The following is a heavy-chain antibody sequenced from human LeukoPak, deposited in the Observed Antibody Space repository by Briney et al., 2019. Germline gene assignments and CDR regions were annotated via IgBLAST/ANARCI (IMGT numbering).Heavy chain of an antibody. J-gene: IGHJ4*02. Sequence: GRSLRLSCAASGFTFDDYAMHWLRQAPGKGLAWVSGISWNSGSIGYADSVKGRFTISRDNAKNSLYLQMNSLRAEDTALYYCAKAHDLHFWSGYRDWGQGTLVTVSS. CDR1: GFTFDDYA. CDR2: ISWNSGSI. D-gene: IGHD3-3*02. V-gene: IGHV3-9*01. CDR3: AKAHDLHFWSGYRD.